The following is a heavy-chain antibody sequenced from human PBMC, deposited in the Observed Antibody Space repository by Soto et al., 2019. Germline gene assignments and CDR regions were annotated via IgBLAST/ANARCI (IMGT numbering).Heavy chain of an antibody. CDR2: INPGGVST. CDR3: ARGGNGDNVGYWYFDL. V-gene: IGHV1-46*01. D-gene: IGHD4-17*01. Sequence: QVQLVQSGAEVKKPGASVEVSCKASGYTFTTYYIHWVRHAPGQGLEWMGVINPGGVSTKYAQKFEDRVTLTSDTSTSTVYMDLSSLRSEDTAVYFCARGGNGDNVGYWYFDLWGRGTQVTVSP. J-gene: IGHJ2*01. CDR1: GYTFTTYY.